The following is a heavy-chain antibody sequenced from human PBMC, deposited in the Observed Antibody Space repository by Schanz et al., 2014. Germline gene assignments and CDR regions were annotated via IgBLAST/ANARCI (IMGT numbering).Heavy chain of an antibody. CDR3: AKSLESCPGGRCARGYFDY. V-gene: IGHV3-23*01. D-gene: IGHD2-15*01. CDR2: ISDSGDTA. J-gene: IGHJ4*02. CDR1: GFTFTNYA. Sequence: EVQLLESGGGLVQPGGSLRLSCAASGFTFTNYAMSWVRQAPGKGLEWVSLISDSGDTAYYADSVKGRFTISRDNFKGARYLQMSGLRAEDAAVYYCAKSLESCPGGRCARGYFDYWGQGTLVTVSS.